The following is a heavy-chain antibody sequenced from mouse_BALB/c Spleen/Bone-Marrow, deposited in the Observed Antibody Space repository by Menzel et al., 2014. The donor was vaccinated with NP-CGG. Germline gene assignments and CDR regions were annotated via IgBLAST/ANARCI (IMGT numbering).Heavy chain of an antibody. D-gene: IGHD4-1*01. CDR3: TRGGNWDDFDY. Sequence: EVQGVESGGGLVQPGGSRKLSCAASGFTFSSFGMHWVRQAPEKGLEWVAYISSGSNYIYYADTMKDRFTIPRDNPKNTLFLQMASLRSEDTAMYYCTRGGNWDDFDYWGQGTTLTVSS. CDR1: GFTFSSFG. V-gene: IGHV5-17*02. J-gene: IGHJ2*01. CDR2: ISSGSNYI.